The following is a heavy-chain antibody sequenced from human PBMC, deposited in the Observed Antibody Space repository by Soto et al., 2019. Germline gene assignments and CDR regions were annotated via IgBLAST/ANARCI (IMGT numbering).Heavy chain of an antibody. CDR2: ISAYNGNT. V-gene: IGHV1-18*01. D-gene: IGHD2-2*01. CDR3: AMTPPPSGYCDSTSCQNWYDH. J-gene: IGHJ5*02. Sequence: QVQLVQSGAEVKQPGASVKVSCKASGFTFTHYGFSWVRQAPGQGLELMGWISAYNGNTYYAQKLQDRVTLTTDTSTSAVYMDLRSLRSDDTAMYYCAMTPPPSGYCDSTSCQNWYDHWGQGTLVTVSS. CDR1: GFTFTHYG.